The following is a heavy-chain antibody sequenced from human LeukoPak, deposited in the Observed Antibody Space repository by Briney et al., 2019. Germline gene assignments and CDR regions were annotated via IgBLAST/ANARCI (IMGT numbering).Heavy chain of an antibody. CDR3: ARSLPGRGYSYGPKDY. CDR1: GGTFSSYA. V-gene: IGHV1-8*02. J-gene: IGHJ4*02. CDR2: MNPNNGKT. D-gene: IGHD5-18*01. Sequence: ASVEVSCKASGGTFSSYAISWVRQAPGQGLEWMGWMNPNNGKTGYAQKFQGRVTMTRDTSTSTVYMELSSLRSEDTAVYYCARSLPGRGYSYGPKDYWGQGTLVTVSS.